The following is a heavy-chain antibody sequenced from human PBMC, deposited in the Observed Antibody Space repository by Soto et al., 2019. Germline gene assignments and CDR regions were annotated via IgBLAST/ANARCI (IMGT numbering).Heavy chain of an antibody. V-gene: IGHV4-34*01. J-gene: IGHJ4*02. Sequence: SETLSLTCGVYGGSLSGFCWSWIRQSPGKGLEWIGEIYESGTISYNPSLKSRVTISEDTSKNQFSLKLTSVTAADTAIYYCARRDRGGSRPTNSWGQGTLVTVSS. CDR3: ARRDRGGSRPTNS. CDR1: GGSLSGFC. CDR2: IYESGTI. D-gene: IGHD2-15*01.